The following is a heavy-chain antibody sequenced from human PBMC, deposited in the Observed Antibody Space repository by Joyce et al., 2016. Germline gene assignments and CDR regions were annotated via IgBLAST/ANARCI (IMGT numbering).Heavy chain of an antibody. V-gene: IGHV5-10-1*03. CDR3: ARRRDYHFGMDV. Sequence: EVQLVQSGAEVKKPGESLRISCKVSGYSFTGYWINWVRHTPGKGLEWFALISPTYSSTGYSPSFQAHVTISADRSISTAYLQWSSLKASDTAMYYCARRRDYHFGMDVWGQGTTVIVSS. CDR1: GYSFTGYW. J-gene: IGHJ6*02. CDR2: ISPTYSST.